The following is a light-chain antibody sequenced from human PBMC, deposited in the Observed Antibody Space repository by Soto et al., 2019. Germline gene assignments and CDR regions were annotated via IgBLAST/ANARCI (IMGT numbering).Light chain of an antibody. Sequence: EIVFTPSPGTLSLSPGERATLSCRASQSVSSYLAWYRQKPGQAPRLLIYDASNRATGIPARFSGSGSGTDFTLAISSLEPEDFAVYYCQQRSNWPGTFGQGTKVDIK. CDR2: DAS. CDR3: QQRSNWPGT. CDR1: QSVSSY. J-gene: IGKJ1*01. V-gene: IGKV3-11*01.